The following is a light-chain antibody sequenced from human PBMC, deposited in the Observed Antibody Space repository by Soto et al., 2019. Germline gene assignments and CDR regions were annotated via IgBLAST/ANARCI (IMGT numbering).Light chain of an antibody. V-gene: IGKV1-5*03. CDR1: QSISNW. Sequence: DIQMTQSPSTLSASVGDRVTITCRASQSISNWLAWYQQKSGKAPKLLIYKASNLESGVPSRFSGSGSGTEFTLTISSLQPDDFATYYCQHRGTFGQGTKVEI. J-gene: IGKJ1*01. CDR3: QHRGT. CDR2: KAS.